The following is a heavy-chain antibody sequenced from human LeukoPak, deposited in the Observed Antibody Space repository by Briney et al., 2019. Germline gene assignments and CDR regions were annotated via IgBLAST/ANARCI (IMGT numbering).Heavy chain of an antibody. V-gene: IGHV3-30*04. CDR1: GFTFSSYA. CDR3: ARDSATMVSRADNWFDP. J-gene: IGHJ5*02. Sequence: PGGSLRLSCAASGFTFSSYAMHRVRQAPGKGLEWVAVISYDGSNKYYADSVKGRFTISRDNSKNTLYLQMNSLRAEDTAVYYCARDSATMVSRADNWFDPWGQGTLVTVSS. CDR2: ISYDGSNK. D-gene: IGHD3-10*01.